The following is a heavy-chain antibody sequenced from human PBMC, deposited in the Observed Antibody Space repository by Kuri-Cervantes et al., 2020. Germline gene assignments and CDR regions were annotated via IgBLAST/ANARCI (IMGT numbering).Heavy chain of an antibody. CDR1: RYTFTSYY. V-gene: IGHV1-8*02. CDR3: ARGQWRALADFDY. CDR2: MNPNGGNT. J-gene: IGHJ4*02. D-gene: IGHD6-19*01. Sequence: ASVKVSCKASRYTFTSYYIHWLRQAPGQGLEWMGWMNPNGGNTGYAQKFQGRVTMTRNTSISTAYMELSSLRSEDTAVYYCARGQWRALADFDYWGQGTLVTVSS.